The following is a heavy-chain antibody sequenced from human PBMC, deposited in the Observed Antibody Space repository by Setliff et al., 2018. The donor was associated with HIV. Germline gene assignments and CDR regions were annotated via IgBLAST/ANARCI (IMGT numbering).Heavy chain of an antibody. Sequence: ASVKVSCKASGYTFTDYEITWVRQAPGQGLEWMGWISAYNGNTNYAQKLQGRVTMTTDTSTSTAYMELRSLRSDDTAVYYCVKEYHTEVTDTRVANYFDYWGQGTLVTVSS. CDR3: VKEYHTEVTDTRVANYFDY. CDR1: GYTFTDYE. V-gene: IGHV1-18*01. D-gene: IGHD4-4*01. J-gene: IGHJ4*02. CDR2: ISAYNGNT.